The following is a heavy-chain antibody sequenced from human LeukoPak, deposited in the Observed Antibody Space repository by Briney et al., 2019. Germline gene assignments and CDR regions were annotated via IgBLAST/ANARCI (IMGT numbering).Heavy chain of an antibody. CDR1: GFTFSSYA. V-gene: IGHV3-23*01. Sequence: GGSLRLSCAASGFTFSSYAMDWVRQAPGRGLEWVSAISGSGGSTYYADSVKGRFTISRDNSKTTLFLQMNSLRAEDTAVYYCAKDLQDYGNYVGWFDSSGQGTLVTVSS. D-gene: IGHD4-11*01. CDR3: AKDLQDYGNYVGWFDS. CDR2: ISGSGGST. J-gene: IGHJ5*01.